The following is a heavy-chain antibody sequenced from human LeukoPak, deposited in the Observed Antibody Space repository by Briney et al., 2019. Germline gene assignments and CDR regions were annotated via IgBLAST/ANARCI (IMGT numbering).Heavy chain of an antibody. CDR2: IYYSGST. CDR3: ATLYGSGIDY. V-gene: IGHV4-59*05. D-gene: IGHD3-10*01. J-gene: IGHJ4*02. CDR1: GGSISSYY. Sequence: SETLSLTCTVSGGSISSYYWSWIRQPAGKGLEWIGSIYYSGSTYYNPSLKSRVTISVDTSKNQFSLKLSSVTAADTAVYYCATLYGSGIDYWGQGTLVTVSS.